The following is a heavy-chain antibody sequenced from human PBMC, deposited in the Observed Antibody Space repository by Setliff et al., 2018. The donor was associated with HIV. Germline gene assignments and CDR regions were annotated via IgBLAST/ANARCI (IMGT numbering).Heavy chain of an antibody. Sequence: SETLSLTCAVSGDSISTSNWWSWVRQPPGKGLEWIGEIYHSGSTNYNPSLKSRVTISIDKSKNQFSLKLSSVTAADTAEYYCTRSPEYYYGSGRPVTRNYHMDVWGRWFDPWGQGTLVTVSS. V-gene: IGHV4-4*02. D-gene: IGHD3-10*01. CDR1: GDSISTSNW. CDR3: TRSPEYYYGSGRPVTRNYHMDVWGRWFDP. CDR2: IYHSGST. J-gene: IGHJ5*02.